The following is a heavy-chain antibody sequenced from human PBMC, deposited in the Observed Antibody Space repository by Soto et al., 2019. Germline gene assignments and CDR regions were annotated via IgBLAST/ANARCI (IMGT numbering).Heavy chain of an antibody. CDR2: INPSGGST. D-gene: IGHD6-6*01. Sequence: ASVKVSCKASGYTFTSYYMHWVRQAPGQGLEWMGIINPSGGSTSYAQKFQGRVTMTRGTSTSTVYMELSSLRSEDTAVYYCARDGVSSSSGGYNWFDPWGQGTLVTVSS. CDR3: ARDGVSSSSGGYNWFDP. CDR1: GYTFTSYY. V-gene: IGHV1-46*01. J-gene: IGHJ5*02.